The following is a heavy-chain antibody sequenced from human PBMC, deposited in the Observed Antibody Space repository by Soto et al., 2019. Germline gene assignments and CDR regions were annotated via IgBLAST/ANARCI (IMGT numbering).Heavy chain of an antibody. CDR3: AKDLDYYDSSGRNTDY. V-gene: IGHV3-23*01. D-gene: IGHD3-22*01. CDR2: ISGSGGST. CDR1: GFTFSSYA. Sequence: GGSVRLSCAASGFTFSSYAMSWVRQAPGKGLEWVSAISGSGGSTYYADSVKGRFTISRDNSKNTLYLQMNSLRAEDTAVYYCAKDLDYYDSSGRNTDYRGQGTLVTVSS. J-gene: IGHJ4*02.